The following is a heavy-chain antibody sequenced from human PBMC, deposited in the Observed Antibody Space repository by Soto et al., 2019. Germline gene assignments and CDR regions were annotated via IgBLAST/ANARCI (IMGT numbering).Heavy chain of an antibody. J-gene: IGHJ4*03. V-gene: IGHV1-8*01. CDR1: GYTFTSYD. CDR3: AIEPRQKGDFDY. CDR2: MNPNSGST. D-gene: IGHD6-6*01. Sequence: ASVNVSCKAAGYTFTSYDINWVRQATGPGLEWMGWMNPNSGSTGYEQKFQGRVTMTRNTSISTAYMELSSLRSEDTAVYYCAIEPRQKGDFDYWGQGTMVTVSS.